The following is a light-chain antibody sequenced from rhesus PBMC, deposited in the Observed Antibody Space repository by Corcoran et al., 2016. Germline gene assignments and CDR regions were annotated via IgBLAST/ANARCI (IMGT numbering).Light chain of an antibody. V-gene: IGKV1-22*01. Sequence: DIQMTQSPSSLSASVGDTVTITCRASQSISSWLAWYQQKPGKAPNLLIYKASSLQSGVPSRFSGNGSGTDFTLTISSLQSEDFATYYCQQYSSSPYSFGQGTKVEIK. CDR1: QSISSW. J-gene: IGKJ2*01. CDR2: KAS. CDR3: QQYSSSPYS.